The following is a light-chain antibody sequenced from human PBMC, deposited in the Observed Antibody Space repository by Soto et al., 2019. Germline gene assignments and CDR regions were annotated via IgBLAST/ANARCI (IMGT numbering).Light chain of an antibody. CDR3: QHFNSWPVL. V-gene: IGKV3-15*01. CDR2: GAS. J-gene: IGKJ1*01. CDR1: QNVNNR. Sequence: EIAMTQSPAMLSVSPGERATLSCRASQNVNNRLAWYQQKAGQPPRLLIYGASTRATGIPARFSGSGSGTEFTLTISSLQSEAFSVYYCQHFNSWPVLFGQGTKV.